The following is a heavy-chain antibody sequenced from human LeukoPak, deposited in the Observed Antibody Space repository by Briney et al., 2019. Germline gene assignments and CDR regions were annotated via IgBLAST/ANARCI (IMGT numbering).Heavy chain of an antibody. CDR1: GGSLSGSS. Sequence: SETLSLTCTVSGGSLSGSSWTWIRQPPRKGLEWIGYLYHSGSTSYNPSLKSRLTISVNTSKCQFSLNLSSVTAADTAVYFCARVNEMVAASTSAFDYWGKGILVTVSA. D-gene: IGHD2-15*01. CDR2: LYHSGST. V-gene: IGHV4-59*08. CDR3: ARVNEMVAASTSAFDY. J-gene: IGHJ4*02.